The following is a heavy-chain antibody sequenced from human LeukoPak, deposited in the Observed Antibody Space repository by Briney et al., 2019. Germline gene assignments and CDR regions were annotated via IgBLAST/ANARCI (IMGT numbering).Heavy chain of an antibody. CDR1: GFIFRNYA. J-gene: IGHJ6*02. CDR2: TSDNGGGR. Sequence: GGSLRLSCGASGFIFRNYAMSWVRQAPGEGLEWVSGTSDNGGGRYYADSVKGRFTISRDNSKNMLYLQMNSLRAEDTAVYYCAKLVVAAAIGHYHGMDVWGQGTTVTVSS. V-gene: IGHV3-23*01. D-gene: IGHD2-2*01. CDR3: AKLVVAAAIGHYHGMDV.